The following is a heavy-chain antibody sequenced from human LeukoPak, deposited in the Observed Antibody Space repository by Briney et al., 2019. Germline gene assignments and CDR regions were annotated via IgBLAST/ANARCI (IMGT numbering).Heavy chain of an antibody. CDR2: IYHSGST. V-gene: IGHV4-38-2*02. J-gene: IGHJ4*02. Sequence: KPSETLSLTCTVSGYSISSGYYWGWIRQPPGKGLEWIGSIYHSGSTYYNPSLKSRVTISVDTSKNQFSLKLSSVTAADTAVYYCARDRVYYDSWRWDYWGQGTLVTVSS. D-gene: IGHD3-22*01. CDR1: GYSISSGYY. CDR3: ARDRVYYDSWRWDY.